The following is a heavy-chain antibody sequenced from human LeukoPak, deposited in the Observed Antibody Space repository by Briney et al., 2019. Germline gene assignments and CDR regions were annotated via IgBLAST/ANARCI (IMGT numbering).Heavy chain of an antibody. D-gene: IGHD3-22*01. CDR2: IGDDGTNR. CDR1: DSIFRHYG. J-gene: IGHJ1*01. Sequence: GGSLRLSCAASDSIFRHYGMHWVRQALGKGLEWVAVIGDDGTNRHYGDSVKGRFTISRDESKNAVYLQMDSLRAEDTAVYYCAGGNGYHPLTTYWGQGTLVTVSS. V-gene: IGHV3-33*01. CDR3: AGGNGYHPLTTY.